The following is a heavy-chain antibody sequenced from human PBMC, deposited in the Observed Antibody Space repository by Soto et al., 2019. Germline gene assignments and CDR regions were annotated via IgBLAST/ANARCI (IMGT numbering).Heavy chain of an antibody. CDR3: AKLPVSYGTYYFYGMDV. V-gene: IGHV3-23*01. Sequence: QPGGSLRLSCAVSGFPLEKYGMNWVRQAPGKGLEWVSSISFSGDYIYYADSVKGRFTISRDNSKNTLYLQMNSLRAEDTAVYYRAKLPVSYGTYYFYGMDVWGQGTTVTVSS. D-gene: IGHD5-18*01. J-gene: IGHJ6*02. CDR1: GFPLEKYG. CDR2: ISFSGDYI.